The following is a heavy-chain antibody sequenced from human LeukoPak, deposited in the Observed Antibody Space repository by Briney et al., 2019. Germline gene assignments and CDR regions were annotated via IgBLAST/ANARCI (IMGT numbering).Heavy chain of an antibody. Sequence: PGGSLRLSCAASGFTFSSYSMNWVRQAPGKGLEWVSSISSSSSYIYYADSVKGRFTISRDNAKNSLYLQMNSLRAEDTAVYYCARELVATMKRQQLASSSRYYGMDVWGQGTTVTVSS. CDR3: ARELVATMKRQQLASSSRYYGMDV. D-gene: IGHD5-12*01. V-gene: IGHV3-21*01. CDR2: ISSSSSYI. CDR1: GFTFSSYS. J-gene: IGHJ6*02.